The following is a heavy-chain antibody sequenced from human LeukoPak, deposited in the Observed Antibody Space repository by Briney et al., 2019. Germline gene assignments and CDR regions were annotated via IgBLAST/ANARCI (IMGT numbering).Heavy chain of an antibody. Sequence: PSETLSLTCTVSGGSISSHYWSWIRQPPGKGLEGIGYIYYSGSTNYNPSLKSRVTISVDTSKNQFSLKLSSVAAADTAVYYCASLEYSSSSVWDYYYYMHVWGKGTTVTVSS. CDR2: IYYSGST. CDR1: GGSISSHY. V-gene: IGHV4-59*11. CDR3: ASLEYSSSSVWDYYYYMHV. D-gene: IGHD6-6*01. J-gene: IGHJ6*03.